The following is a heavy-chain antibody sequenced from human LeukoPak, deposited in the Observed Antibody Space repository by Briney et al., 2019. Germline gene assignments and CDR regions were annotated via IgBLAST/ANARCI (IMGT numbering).Heavy chain of an antibody. CDR2: IYSGDST. D-gene: IGHD1-26*01. CDR3: ARESYRELSFDY. CDR1: GFIVSSKS. V-gene: IGHV3-53*01. J-gene: IGHJ4*02. Sequence: PGGSLRLSCAASGFIVSSKSMSWVRQAPGKGLEWVSVIYSGDSTHYPDSVKGRFTISRDHAKNTLYLQMNSLRAEDTAVYYCARESYRELSFDYWGQGTLVTVSS.